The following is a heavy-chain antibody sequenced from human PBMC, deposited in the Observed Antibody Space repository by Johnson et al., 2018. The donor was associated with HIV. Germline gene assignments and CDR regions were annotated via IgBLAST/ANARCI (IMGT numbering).Heavy chain of an antibody. J-gene: IGHJ3*02. D-gene: IGHD5-18*01. Sequence: VQLVESGGGLVQPGGSLRLSCAASGFTVSSNYMSWVRQAPGKGLEWVSVIYSGGSTYYADSVKGRFTISRDNSKTTLYLQMNSLRAEDTAMYYCARGMWIPEIDAIDIWGQGTMVTVSS. CDR3: ARGMWIPEIDAIDI. CDR2: IYSGGST. V-gene: IGHV3-66*01. CDR1: GFTVSSNY.